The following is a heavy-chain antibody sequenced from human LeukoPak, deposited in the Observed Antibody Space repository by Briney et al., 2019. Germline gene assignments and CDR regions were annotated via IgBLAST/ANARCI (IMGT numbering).Heavy chain of an antibody. CDR2: MNPNSGNT. CDR1: GYSFNSYG. V-gene: IGHV1-8*01. CDR3: ARAPGKIPFDY. D-gene: IGHD2-21*01. J-gene: IGHJ4*02. Sequence: GASVKVSCKTSGYSFNSYGISWVRQATGQGLEWMGWMNPNSGNTGYAQKFQGRVTMTRNTSISTAYMELSSLRSEDTAVYYCARAPGKIPFDYWGQGTLVTVSS.